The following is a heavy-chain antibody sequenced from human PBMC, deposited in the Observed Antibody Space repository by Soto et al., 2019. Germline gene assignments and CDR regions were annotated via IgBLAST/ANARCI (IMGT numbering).Heavy chain of an antibody. CDR1: GYTFASYA. Sequence: QVQLVQSGAEVKKPGASVKVSCKASGYTFASYAISWMRQAPGQGLEWMGWISAYNGNTNYAQKLQGRVTTTTDTSTSTAYMELRSLRSDHTAVYYCARDPPPPDYWGQGTLVTVSS. CDR3: ARDPPPPDY. CDR2: ISAYNGNT. J-gene: IGHJ4*02. V-gene: IGHV1-18*01.